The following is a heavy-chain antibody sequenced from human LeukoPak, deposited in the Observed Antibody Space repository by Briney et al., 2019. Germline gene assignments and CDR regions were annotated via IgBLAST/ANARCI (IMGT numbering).Heavy chain of an antibody. J-gene: IGHJ5*02. D-gene: IGHD3-16*01. CDR1: GYTFTSYY. CDR3: ARDLGAAPHYNWFDP. V-gene: IGHV1-46*01. CDR2: INPSGGST. Sequence: ASVKVSCKDSGYTFTSYYMHWVRQAPGQGLEWMGIINPSGGSTSYAQKFQGRVTMTRDTSTSTVYMELSSLRSEDTAVYYCARDLGAAPHYNWFDPWGQGTLVTVSS.